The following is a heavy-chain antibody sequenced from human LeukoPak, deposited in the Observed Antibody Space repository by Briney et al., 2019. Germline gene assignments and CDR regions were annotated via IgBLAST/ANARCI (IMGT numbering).Heavy chain of an antibody. V-gene: IGHV3-23*01. J-gene: IGHJ4*02. Sequence: GGSLRLSCAASGFTFSSFEMKWVRQAPGKGLEWVSYISSGGSTYYADSVKGRFTISRDNSKNTLYLQMNSLRAEDTAVYYCARSGGPGGDYDYWGQGTLVTVSS. CDR1: GFTFSSFE. D-gene: IGHD2-21*01. CDR3: ARSGGPGGDYDY. CDR2: ISSGGST.